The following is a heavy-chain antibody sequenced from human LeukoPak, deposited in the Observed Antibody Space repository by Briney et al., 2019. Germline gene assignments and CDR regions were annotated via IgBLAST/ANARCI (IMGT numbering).Heavy chain of an antibody. J-gene: IGHJ4*02. Sequence: ASVKVSCKASGGTFSSYAISWVRQAPGQGLEWMGGIIPIFGTANYAQKFQGRVTITADKSTSTAYMELSSLRSEDTAVYYCARGGLYYYDSSGYQGYYFDYWGQGTLVTVSS. D-gene: IGHD3-22*01. CDR3: ARGGLYYYDSSGYQGYYFDY. CDR1: GGTFSSYA. V-gene: IGHV1-69*06. CDR2: IIPIFGTA.